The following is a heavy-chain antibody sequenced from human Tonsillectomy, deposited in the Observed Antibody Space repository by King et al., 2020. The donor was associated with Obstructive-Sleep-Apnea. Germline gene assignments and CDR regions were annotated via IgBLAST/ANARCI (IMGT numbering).Heavy chain of an antibody. V-gene: IGHV3-33*01. Sequence: VQLVESGGGVIQPGRSLRLSCAASGFTFSGYGMNWVRQAPGKGLEWVAVIWFDGSAKYYADSVRGRFTISRDNSKNTLYLQMNSLGVEDTAVYYCARDPGWGTQIPAAGGDLNHYGMDAWGQGTTVTVSS. CDR2: IWFDGSAK. D-gene: IGHD2-2*01. J-gene: IGHJ6*02. CDR1: GFTFSGYG. CDR3: ARDPGWGTQIPAAGGDLNHYGMDA.